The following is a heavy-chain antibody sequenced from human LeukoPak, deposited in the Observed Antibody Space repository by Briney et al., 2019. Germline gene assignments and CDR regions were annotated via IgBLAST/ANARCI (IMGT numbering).Heavy chain of an antibody. V-gene: IGHV3-23*01. CDR2: ISGSGGST. D-gene: IGHD3-22*01. CDR1: GFTFSGSA. Sequence: PGGSLRLSCAASGFTFSGSAMHWVRQAPGKGLEWVSAISGSGGSTYYADSVKGRFTISRDNSKNTLYLQMNSLRAEDTAVYYCAKAGYYDSSGYYLRFDYWGQGTLVTVSS. J-gene: IGHJ4*02. CDR3: AKAGYYDSSGYYLRFDY.